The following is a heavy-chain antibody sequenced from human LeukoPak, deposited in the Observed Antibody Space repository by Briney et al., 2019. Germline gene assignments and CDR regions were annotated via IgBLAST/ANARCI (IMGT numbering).Heavy chain of an antibody. CDR3: ARDLIPLEYDPFQNDAFDI. Sequence: GGSLRLSCAASGFTFSSYAMHWVRQAPGKGLEWVAVISCDGSNKYYADSVKGRFTISRDNSKNTLYLQMNSLRAEDTAVYYCARDLIPLEYDPFQNDAFDIWGQGTMVTASS. CDR1: GFTFSSYA. V-gene: IGHV3-30*04. D-gene: IGHD2/OR15-2a*01. CDR2: ISCDGSNK. J-gene: IGHJ3*02.